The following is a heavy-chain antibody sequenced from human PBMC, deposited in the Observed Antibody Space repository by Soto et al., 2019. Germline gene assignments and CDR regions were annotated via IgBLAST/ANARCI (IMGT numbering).Heavy chain of an antibody. CDR3: AKGGRQWLVTSDFNY. Sequence: VQLVESGGGVVQPGRSLRLSCAASGFTFSDYAMHWVRQAPGKGLEWVAVVSHDGRNTHYADSVKGRFTISRDSSKNTASLEMTCLRAEDTAVYYCAKGGRQWLVTSDFNYWGQGALVTVSS. V-gene: IGHV3-30*18. CDR2: VSHDGRNT. CDR1: GFTFSDYA. D-gene: IGHD6-19*01. J-gene: IGHJ4*02.